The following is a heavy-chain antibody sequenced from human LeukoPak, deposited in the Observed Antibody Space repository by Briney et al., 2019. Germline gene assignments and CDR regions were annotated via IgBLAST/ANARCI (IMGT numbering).Heavy chain of an antibody. CDR2: ISSSGSTI. CDR1: GFTFSDYY. Sequence: GGSLGLSCAASGFTFSDYYMSWIRQAPGKGLEWVSYISSSGSTIYYADSVKGRFTISRDNAKNSLYLQMNSLRAEDTAVYYCARDLTVEMATIRYYGMDVWGQGTTVTVSS. CDR3: ARDLTVEMATIRYYGMDV. J-gene: IGHJ6*02. D-gene: IGHD5-24*01. V-gene: IGHV3-11*01.